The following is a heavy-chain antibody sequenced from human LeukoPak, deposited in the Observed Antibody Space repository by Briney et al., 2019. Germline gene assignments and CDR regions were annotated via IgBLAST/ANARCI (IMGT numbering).Heavy chain of an antibody. CDR3: ATDVYCSSTSCPGDY. V-gene: IGHV1-24*01. D-gene: IGHD2-2*01. CDR1: GYTFTSYA. J-gene: IGHJ4*02. Sequence: ASVKVSCKASGYTFTSYAMHWVRQAPGQRLEWMGGFDPEDGETIYAQKFQGRVTMTEDTSTDTAYMELSSLRSEDTAVYYCATDVYCSSTSCPGDYWGQGTLVTVSS. CDR2: FDPEDGET.